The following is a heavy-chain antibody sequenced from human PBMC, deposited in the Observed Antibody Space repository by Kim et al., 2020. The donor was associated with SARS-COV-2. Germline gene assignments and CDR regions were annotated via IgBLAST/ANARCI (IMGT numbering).Heavy chain of an antibody. J-gene: IGHJ3*02. CDR2: INTNTGNP. Sequence: ASVKVSCKASGYTFTSYAMNWVRQAPGQGLEWMGWINTNTGNPTYAQGFTGRFVFSLDTSVSTAYLQISSLKAEDTAVYYCARDPIVATIGVDAFDIWGQGTMVTVSS. D-gene: IGHD5-12*01. CDR1: GYTFTSYA. CDR3: ARDPIVATIGVDAFDI. V-gene: IGHV7-4-1*02.